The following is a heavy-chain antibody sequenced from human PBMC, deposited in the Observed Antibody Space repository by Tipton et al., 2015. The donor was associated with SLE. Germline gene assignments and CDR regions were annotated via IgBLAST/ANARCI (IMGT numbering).Heavy chain of an antibody. Sequence: TLSLTCTVSGGSISSGSYYWSWIRQPAGKGLEWIGYIYTSGSTIYNPSLKSRVTISVDTSKNQFSLKVASVTAADTAVYYCARDTIFGVAHWGQGTLVTVSS. CDR2: IYTSGST. D-gene: IGHD3-3*01. CDR3: ARDTIFGVAH. J-gene: IGHJ4*02. V-gene: IGHV4-61*09. CDR1: GGSISSGSYY.